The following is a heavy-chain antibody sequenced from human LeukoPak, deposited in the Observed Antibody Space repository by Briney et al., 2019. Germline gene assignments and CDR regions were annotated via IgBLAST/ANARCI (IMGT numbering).Heavy chain of an antibody. CDR1: GDSVTSGTFY. Sequence: SETLSLTCTVSGDSVTSGTFYWAWLHQPPGKGLEWIATVYYTGSTYYNPSLKSRVTISIDTSKNQFSLKLRSVAAPDTALYYCARHSGSGSLSRPFDPWGQGTLVTVSS. D-gene: IGHD3-10*01. CDR2: VYYTGST. V-gene: IGHV4-39*01. J-gene: IGHJ5*02. CDR3: ARHSGSGSLSRPFDP.